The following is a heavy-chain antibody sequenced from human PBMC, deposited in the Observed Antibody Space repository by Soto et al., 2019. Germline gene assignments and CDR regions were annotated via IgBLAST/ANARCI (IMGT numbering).Heavy chain of an antibody. V-gene: IGHV4-39*01. CDR3: ARGRYCLTGRCFPNWFDS. D-gene: IGHD7-27*01. J-gene: IGHJ5*01. CDR1: GGSISGSYYY. CDR2: VFYTGFT. Sequence: PSETLSLTCAVSGGSISGSYYYWGWLRQSPGQGPEWIGSVFYTGFTSYNPSLESRVSVSVDTSKNQFSLKVSGVSAADTAVYFCARGRYCLTGRCFPNWFDSWGQGALVTVS.